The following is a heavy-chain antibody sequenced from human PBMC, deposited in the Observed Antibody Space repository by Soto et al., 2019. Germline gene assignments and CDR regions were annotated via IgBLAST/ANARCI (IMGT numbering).Heavy chain of an antibody. Sequence: PSETLSLTCTVSGGSVSSGGDSWRWIRQPPGKGLEWIGYIYYSGSTDYNPSLKSRVTISVDTSKNQFSLKLSSVTAADTAVYYCSCSWGDYLNALGAFDIWGQGTMVTVSS. V-gene: IGHV4-61*08. CDR3: SCSWGDYLNALGAFDI. CDR2: IYYSGST. D-gene: IGHD4-17*01. CDR1: GGSVSSGGDS. J-gene: IGHJ3*02.